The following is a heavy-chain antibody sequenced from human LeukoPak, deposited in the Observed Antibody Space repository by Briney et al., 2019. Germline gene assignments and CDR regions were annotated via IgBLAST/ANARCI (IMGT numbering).Heavy chain of an antibody. CDR2: ISYDGSNK. V-gene: IGHV3-30-3*01. CDR1: GFTFSSYA. D-gene: IGHD5-24*01. J-gene: IGHJ6*02. Sequence: GGSLRLSCAAPGFTFSSYAMHWVRQAPGKGLEGVAVISYDGSNKYYADSVKGRFTISRDNSKNTLYLQMNSLRAEDTAVYYCAREHGGRRHHYYGIDVWGQGTTVTVSS. CDR3: AREHGGRRHHYYGIDV.